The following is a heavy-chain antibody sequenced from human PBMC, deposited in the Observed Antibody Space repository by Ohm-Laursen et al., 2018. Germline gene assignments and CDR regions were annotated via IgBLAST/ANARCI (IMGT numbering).Heavy chain of an antibody. J-gene: IGHJ4*02. CDR3: ARGFSGWWGRIDY. CDR2: INHSRST. CDR1: GGSFSVYY. D-gene: IGHD6-19*01. Sequence: SETLSLTCAVYGGSFSVYYWNWIRQPPGKGLEWIGEINHSRSTKYNSSFKSRVTISVDTSKNQFSLKLSSVTAADTAVYYCARGFSGWWGRIDYWGQGILVTVSS. V-gene: IGHV4-34*01.